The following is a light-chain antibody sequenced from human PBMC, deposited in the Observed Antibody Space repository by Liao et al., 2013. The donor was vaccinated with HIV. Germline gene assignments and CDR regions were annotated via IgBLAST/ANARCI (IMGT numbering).Light chain of an antibody. CDR2: QDT. Sequence: SYELTQAPSVSVSPGQTASITCSGDKLGSSYASWYQQKPAQSPVLVIYQDTKRPSGIPDRFSGSNSGNTATLTISGTQAMDEADYYCQAWGSNTAVFGGGTKLTVL. CDR1: KLGSSY. CDR3: QAWGSNTAV. J-gene: IGLJ2*01. V-gene: IGLV3-1*01.